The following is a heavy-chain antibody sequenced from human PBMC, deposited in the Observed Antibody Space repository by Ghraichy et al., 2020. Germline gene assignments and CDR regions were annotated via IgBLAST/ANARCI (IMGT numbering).Heavy chain of an antibody. CDR1: SFTFSSYT. V-gene: IGHV3-48*04. Sequence: GGSLRLSCEASSFTFSSYTMNWVRQAPGKGLEWVSDISSGSSTIYYADSVKGRFTISRDNAKNSLFLEMNSLRAEDTAVYYCARSPGGSYNWFDHWGQGTLVTVSS. CDR3: ARSPGGSYNWFDH. J-gene: IGHJ5*02. CDR2: ISSGSSTI. D-gene: IGHD3-10*01.